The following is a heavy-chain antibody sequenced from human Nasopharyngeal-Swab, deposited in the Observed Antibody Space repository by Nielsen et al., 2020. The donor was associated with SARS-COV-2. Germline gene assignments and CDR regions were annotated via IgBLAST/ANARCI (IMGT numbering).Heavy chain of an antibody. CDR1: GFTFSSYA. J-gene: IGHJ6*02. Sequence: GESLKISCAASGFTFSSYAMSWVRQAPGKGLEWVSVIYSGGSTYYADSVKGRFTISRDNSKNTLYLQMNSLRAEDTAVYYCARELPSLVTMVRGVIAHYYGMDVWGQGTTVTVSS. D-gene: IGHD3-10*01. V-gene: IGHV3-66*01. CDR3: ARELPSLVTMVRGVIAHYYGMDV. CDR2: IYSGGST.